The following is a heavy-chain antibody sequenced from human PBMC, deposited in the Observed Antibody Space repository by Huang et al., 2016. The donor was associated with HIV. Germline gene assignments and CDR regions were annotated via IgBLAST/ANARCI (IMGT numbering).Heavy chain of an antibody. CDR1: GFSFTNYW. CDR2: IYPGDSDT. J-gene: IGHJ4*02. D-gene: IGHD3-22*01. CDR3: VRSTSGYYYRTDY. Sequence: EVQLAQSGPEVKKPGESLKISCKGSGFSFTNYWIGWVRQMPGKGLEWMGIIYPGDSDTKYSQSFQGQVTISADKSISTAYLQWSSLKASDTAMYYCVRSTSGYYYRTDYWGQGTLVTVSS. V-gene: IGHV5-51*01.